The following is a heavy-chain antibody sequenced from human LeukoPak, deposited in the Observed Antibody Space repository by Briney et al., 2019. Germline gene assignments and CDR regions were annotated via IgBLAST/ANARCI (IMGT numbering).Heavy chain of an antibody. CDR3: ARDPEGGYSGYDINYYYYGMDV. Sequence: TLSLTCAVSGGSISSSNWWSWVRQPPGKGLEWIGEIYHSGSTNYNPSLKSRVTISVDKSKNQFSLKLSSVTAADTAVYYCARDPEGGYSGYDINYYYYGMDVWGQGTTVTVSS. CDR1: GGSISSSNW. D-gene: IGHD5-12*01. CDR2: IYHSGST. V-gene: IGHV4-4*02. J-gene: IGHJ6*02.